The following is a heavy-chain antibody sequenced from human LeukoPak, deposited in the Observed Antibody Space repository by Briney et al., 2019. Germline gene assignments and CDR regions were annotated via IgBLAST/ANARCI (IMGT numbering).Heavy chain of an antibody. CDR3: ARVSGPMVLRFHYYYMDV. CDR1: GFTFSDYY. J-gene: IGHJ6*03. CDR2: ISSSGSTI. Sequence: GGSLRLSCAASGFTFSDYYMSWIRQAPGKGLEWVSYISSSGSTIYYADSVKGRFTVSRDNAKNSLYLQMNSLRAEDTAVYYCARVSGPMVLRFHYYYMDVWGKGTTVTVSS. D-gene: IGHD3-10*01. V-gene: IGHV3-11*04.